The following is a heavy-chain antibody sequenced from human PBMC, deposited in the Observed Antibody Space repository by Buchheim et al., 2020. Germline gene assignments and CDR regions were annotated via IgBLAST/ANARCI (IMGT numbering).Heavy chain of an antibody. CDR2: IWYDGSNK. CDR3: ARDPDSGSYYEPGGRYFDL. CDR1: GFTFSSYG. J-gene: IGHJ2*01. D-gene: IGHD1-26*01. Sequence: QVQLVESGGGVVQPGRSLRLSCAASGFTFSSYGMHWVRQAPGKGLEWVAVIWYDGSNKYYADSVKGRFTISRDNSKNTLYLQMNSLRAEDTAVYYCARDPDSGSYYEPGGRYFDLWGRGTL. V-gene: IGHV3-33*01.